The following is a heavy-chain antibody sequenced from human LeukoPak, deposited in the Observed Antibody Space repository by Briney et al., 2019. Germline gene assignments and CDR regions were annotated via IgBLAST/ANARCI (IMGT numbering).Heavy chain of an antibody. J-gene: IGHJ6*03. CDR2: IIPIFGTA. Sequence: ASVKVSCKASGGTFSSYAISWVRQAPGQGLEWMGGIIPIFGTANYAQKFQGRVTITTDESTSTAYMELSSLRSEDTAVYYCARESRITPDCSSTSCLIDYYYYYMDVWGKGTTVTVSS. CDR3: ARESRITPDCSSTSCLIDYYYYYMDV. CDR1: GGTFSSYA. D-gene: IGHD2-2*01. V-gene: IGHV1-69*05.